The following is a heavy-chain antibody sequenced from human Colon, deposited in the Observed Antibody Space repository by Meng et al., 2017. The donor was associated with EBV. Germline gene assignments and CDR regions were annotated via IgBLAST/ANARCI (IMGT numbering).Heavy chain of an antibody. CDR1: GGSISISTW. Sequence: QMQLQESGPGLVKPSGTLSLTCAVPGGSISISTWWSWVRQPPGKGLEWIGEIYHSGGTNYNPSLRGRVTISLDKSKNQFSLTLRSVTAADTAVYYCARDPYATGWAGWGQGTMVTVYS. CDR3: ARDPYATGWAG. CDR2: IYHSGGT. D-gene: IGHD6-19*01. V-gene: IGHV4-4*02. J-gene: IGHJ4*02.